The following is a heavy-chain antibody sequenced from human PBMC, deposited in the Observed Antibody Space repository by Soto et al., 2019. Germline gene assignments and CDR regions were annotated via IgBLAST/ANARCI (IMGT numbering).Heavy chain of an antibody. CDR2: IYYSGST. V-gene: IGHV4-39*01. Sequence: SETLSLTCTVSGGSISSSSYYWGWIRQPPGKGLEWIGSIYYSGSTYYNPSLKSRVTISVDTSKNQFPLKLSSVTAADTAVYYCARKTAAAGTYGYYYGMDVWGQGTTVTVSS. CDR3: ARKTAAAGTYGYYYGMDV. J-gene: IGHJ6*02. D-gene: IGHD6-13*01. CDR1: GGSISSSSYY.